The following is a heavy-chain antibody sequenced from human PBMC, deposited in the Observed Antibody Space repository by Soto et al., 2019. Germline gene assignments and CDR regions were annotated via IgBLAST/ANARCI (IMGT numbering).Heavy chain of an antibody. CDR2: LSYDGSNK. CDR1: GFTFSSYA. D-gene: IGHD1-26*01. V-gene: IGHV3-30-3*01. Sequence: QVQLVESGGGVVQPGRSLRLSCAASGFTFSSYAMHWVRQAPGKGLEWVAVLSYDGSNKYYSDSVKGRFTISRDYSKNTLYLQMNSLRAEDTAVYYCARDWVRIVGAGGGLDYRGQGTLVTVSS. CDR3: ARDWVRIVGAGGGLDY. J-gene: IGHJ4*02.